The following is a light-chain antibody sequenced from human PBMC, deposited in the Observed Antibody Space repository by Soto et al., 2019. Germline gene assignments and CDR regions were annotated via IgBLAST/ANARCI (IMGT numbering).Light chain of an antibody. CDR1: QSISSW. CDR2: DAS. J-gene: IGKJ1*01. Sequence: DIQMTPSPSTLSASVLYIVTITFRASQSISSWLAWYQQKPGKAPKLLIYDASSLESGVPSRFSGSGSGTEFTLTISSLQPDDFATYYCQKYNSYSWTFGQGTKVDI. V-gene: IGKV1-5*01. CDR3: QKYNSYSWT.